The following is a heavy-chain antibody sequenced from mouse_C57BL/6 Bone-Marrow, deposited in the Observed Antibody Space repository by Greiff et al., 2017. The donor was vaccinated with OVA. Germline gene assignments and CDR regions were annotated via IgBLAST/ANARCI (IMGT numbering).Heavy chain of an antibody. Sequence: VKLMESGAELVRPGTSVKMSCKASGYTFTNYWIGWAKQRPGHGLEWIGDIYPGGGYTNYNEKFKGKATLTADISSSTAYMQFSSLTSEDSAIYYCARHYGYWYFDVWGTGTTVTVSS. CDR2: IYPGGGYT. D-gene: IGHD1-1*02. J-gene: IGHJ1*03. CDR1: GYTFTNYW. V-gene: IGHV1-63*01. CDR3: ARHYGYWYFDV.